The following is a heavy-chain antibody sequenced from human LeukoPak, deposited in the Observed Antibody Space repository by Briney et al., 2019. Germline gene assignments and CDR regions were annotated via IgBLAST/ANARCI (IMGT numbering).Heavy chain of an antibody. D-gene: IGHD4-17*01. CDR3: ARHDYGDP. J-gene: IGHJ5*02. CDR2: IHTDVTT. CDR1: GFTVSGSY. Sequence: GRSLRPSCAASGFTVSGSYMSWARHAPGKGLEWVSVIHTDVTTSPAASVKGRFTISRDDSKNTLYLQRNSLRPGATPMYYCARHDYGDPWGQGTLVTVSS. V-gene: IGHV3-53*01.